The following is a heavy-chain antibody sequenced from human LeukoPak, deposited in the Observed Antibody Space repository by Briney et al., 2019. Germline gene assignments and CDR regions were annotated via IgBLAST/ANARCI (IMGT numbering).Heavy chain of an antibody. J-gene: IGHJ4*02. CDR2: ISGSGGST. V-gene: IGHV3-23*01. Sequence: GGSLRLSCAASGFTFSSYAMSWVRQAPGKGLEWVSAISGSGGSTYYADSVKGRFTISRDNAKNSLYLQMNSLRAEDTAVYYCARGSLAVAGTHWGQGTLVTVSS. CDR1: GFTFSSYA. D-gene: IGHD6-19*01. CDR3: ARGSLAVAGTH.